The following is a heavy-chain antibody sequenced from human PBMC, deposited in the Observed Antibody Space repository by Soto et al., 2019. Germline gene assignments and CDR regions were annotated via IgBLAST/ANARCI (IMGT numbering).Heavy chain of an antibody. J-gene: IGHJ6*04. Sequence: EVQLLESGGGLVQPGGSLRLSCAASGFTFSSYAMSWVRQAPGKGLEWVSAISGSGGSTYYADSVKGRFTISRDNSKNTLYLQMNSLRAEDTALYYCANPPGIVVVSGDVWGKGTTVTVSS. V-gene: IGHV3-23*01. D-gene: IGHD2-2*01. CDR3: ANPPGIVVVSGDV. CDR1: GFTFSSYA. CDR2: ISGSGGST.